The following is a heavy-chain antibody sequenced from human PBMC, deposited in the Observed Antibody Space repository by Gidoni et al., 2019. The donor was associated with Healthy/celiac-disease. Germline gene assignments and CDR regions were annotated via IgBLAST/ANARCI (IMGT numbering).Heavy chain of an antibody. Sequence: QVQLQQWGAGLLKPSETLSLPCAVYGGSFSGYYWSWIRQPPGQGLEWIGEINHSGSTNYNPSLKSRVTISVDTSKNQFSLKLSSVTAADTAVYYCARLRVDCSSTSCYRGDAFDIWGQGTMVTVSS. J-gene: IGHJ3*02. D-gene: IGHD2-2*02. CDR1: GGSFSGYY. CDR2: INHSGST. CDR3: ARLRVDCSSTSCYRGDAFDI. V-gene: IGHV4-34*01.